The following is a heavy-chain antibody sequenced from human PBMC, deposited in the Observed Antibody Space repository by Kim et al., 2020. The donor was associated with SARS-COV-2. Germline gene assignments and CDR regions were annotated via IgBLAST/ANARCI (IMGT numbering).Heavy chain of an antibody. V-gene: IGHV3-30-3*01. CDR2: ISYDGSNK. Sequence: GGSLRLSCAASGFTFSSYAMHWVRQAPGKGLEWVAVISYDGSNKYYADSVKGRFTISRDNSKNTLYLQMNSLRAEDTAVYYCARDLGDHIPLYYFDYWGQGTLVTVSS. CDR1: GFTFSSYA. CDR3: ARDLGDHIPLYYFDY. D-gene: IGHD3-10*01. J-gene: IGHJ4*02.